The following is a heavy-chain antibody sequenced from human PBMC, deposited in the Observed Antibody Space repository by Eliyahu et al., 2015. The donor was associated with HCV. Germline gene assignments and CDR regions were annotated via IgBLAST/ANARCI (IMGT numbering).Heavy chain of an antibody. CDR2: ANPSLGTT. Sequence: QVQLVQSGAEVKKPGASVKVSCKASGYTFTDYDINWVRQSAGQGLEWMGWANPSLGTTGYAEKFQGRVTMTSDASINTAYMELTSLTSDDTAVYYCATAVAPPSEYIYHGLDVWGKGTTVTVSS. CDR3: ATAVAPPSEYIYHGLDV. CDR1: GYTFTDYD. V-gene: IGHV1-8*01. D-gene: IGHD4-23*01. J-gene: IGHJ6*04.